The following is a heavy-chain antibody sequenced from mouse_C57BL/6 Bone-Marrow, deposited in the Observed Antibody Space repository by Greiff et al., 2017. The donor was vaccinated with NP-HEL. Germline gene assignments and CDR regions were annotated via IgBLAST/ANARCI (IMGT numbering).Heavy chain of an antibody. CDR2: IDPSDSDT. D-gene: IGHD1-1*01. CDR1: GYTFTSYW. V-gene: IGHV1-52*01. CDR3: ARRDYGSATGFAY. J-gene: IGHJ3*01. Sequence: QVQLQQPGAELVRPGSSVKLSCKASGYTFTSYWMHWVKQRPIQGLAWIGNIDPSDSDTHYNQKFKDKATLTVDKSSSTAYMQLSSLTSEDSAVYYCARRDYGSATGFAYWGQGTLVTVSA.